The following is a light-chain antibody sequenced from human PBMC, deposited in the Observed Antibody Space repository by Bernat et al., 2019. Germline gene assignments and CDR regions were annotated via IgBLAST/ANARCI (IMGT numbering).Light chain of an antibody. Sequence: DIQMTQSPSSLSASVGDRVTITCRASQGLGNHLAWFRQKPGKAPKSLIYDAYSLQSGVPSKFSGSGSGTDFTLTISSLQPEDFATYYCQQYKSFPLTFGGGTKVEIK. J-gene: IGKJ4*01. V-gene: IGKV1-16*02. CDR3: QQYKSFPLT. CDR1: QGLGNH. CDR2: DAY.